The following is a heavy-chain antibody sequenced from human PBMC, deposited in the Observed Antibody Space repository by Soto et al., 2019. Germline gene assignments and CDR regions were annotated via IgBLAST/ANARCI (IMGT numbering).Heavy chain of an antibody. Sequence: SVKVSCKASGGTFSSYAISWVRQAPGQGLEWMGGIIPIFGTANYAQKFQGRVTITADKSTSTAYMELSSLRSEDTAVYYCAIRRVVHQYYYYGMDVWGQGTTVTVSS. CDR2: IIPIFGTA. CDR1: GGTFSSYA. V-gene: IGHV1-69*06. D-gene: IGHD3-3*01. J-gene: IGHJ6*02. CDR3: AIRRVVHQYYYYGMDV.